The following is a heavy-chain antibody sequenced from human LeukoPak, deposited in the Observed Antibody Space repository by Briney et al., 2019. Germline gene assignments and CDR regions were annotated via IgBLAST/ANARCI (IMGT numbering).Heavy chain of an antibody. J-gene: IGHJ4*02. CDR1: GFTFRSRW. D-gene: IGHD3-9*01. CDR3: ARESRGYNILTGYYTQLDY. V-gene: IGHV3-7*01. CDR2: INADGSEK. Sequence: PGGSLRLSCAASGFTFRSRWMSWVRQAPGKGLEWVANINADGSEKFYVDSMKGRFSISRDNAENSVSLQMSSLRGEDTAVYYCARESRGYNILTGYYTQLDYWGQGTRVTVSS.